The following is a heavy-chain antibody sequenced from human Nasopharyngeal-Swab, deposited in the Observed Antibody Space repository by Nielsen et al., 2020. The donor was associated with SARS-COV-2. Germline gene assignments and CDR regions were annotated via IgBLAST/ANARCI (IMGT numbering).Heavy chain of an antibody. CDR3: AREDRVWYSYGLYYYYGMDV. Sequence: GGSLRLSCAASGFTFNNYNMNWVRQAPGKGLEWVSSISSSSSYIYYADSVKGRFTISRDNAKNSLYLQMNSLRAEDTAVYYCAREDRVWYSYGLYYYYGMDVWGQGTTVTVSS. CDR1: GFTFNNYN. D-gene: IGHD5-18*01. CDR2: ISSSSSYI. J-gene: IGHJ6*02. V-gene: IGHV3-21*01.